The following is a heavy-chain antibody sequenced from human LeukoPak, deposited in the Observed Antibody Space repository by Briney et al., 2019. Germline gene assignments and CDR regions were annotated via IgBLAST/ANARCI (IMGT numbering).Heavy chain of an antibody. CDR2: IYYSGST. Sequence: NTSETLSLTCTVSGVSISSYYWSWIRQPPGKGLGWIGYIYYSGSTNSNPSLKSRVTISVDTSKNQFSLKLSSVTAADTAVYYCARDVAGGYYYYGMDVWGQGTTVTVSS. J-gene: IGHJ6*02. D-gene: IGHD3-10*01. V-gene: IGHV4-59*01. CDR3: ARDVAGGYYYYGMDV. CDR1: GVSISSYY.